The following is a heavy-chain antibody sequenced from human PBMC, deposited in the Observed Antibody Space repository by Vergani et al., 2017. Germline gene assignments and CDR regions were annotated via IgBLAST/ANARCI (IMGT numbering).Heavy chain of an antibody. V-gene: IGHV1-69*12. CDR2: IIPIFGTA. Sequence: QVQLVQSGAEVKKPGSSVKVSCKASGGTFSSYAISWVRQAPGQGLEWMGGIIPIFGTANYAQKFQGRVTITADESTSTAYMELSSLRSDDTAVYYCARTNVLRYFDWLYYFDYWGQGTLVTVSS. J-gene: IGHJ4*02. CDR3: ARTNVLRYFDWLYYFDY. D-gene: IGHD3-9*01. CDR1: GGTFSSYA.